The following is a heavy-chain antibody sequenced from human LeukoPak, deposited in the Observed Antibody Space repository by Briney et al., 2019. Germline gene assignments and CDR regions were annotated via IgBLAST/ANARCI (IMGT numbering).Heavy chain of an antibody. D-gene: IGHD3-22*01. CDR3: ATDRDNYYDSTGYTRPDGFDI. CDR2: IYYSGST. CDR1: GGSISSYY. J-gene: IGHJ3*02. V-gene: IGHV4-59*01. Sequence: PSETLSLTCTVSGGSISSYYWNWIRQPPGKGLEWIGYIYYSGSTNYNSSLKSRVIISVDTSKNQFSLKLSSVTAADTAMYYCATDRDNYYDSTGYTRPDGFDIWGQGIMVTVSS.